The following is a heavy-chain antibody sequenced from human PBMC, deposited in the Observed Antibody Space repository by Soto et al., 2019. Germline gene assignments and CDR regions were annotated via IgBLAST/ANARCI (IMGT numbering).Heavy chain of an antibody. CDR2: ISGSGGST. J-gene: IGHJ5*02. CDR1: GFTFSSYA. CDR3: AKMSGRVAVAARGFDP. D-gene: IGHD6-19*01. Sequence: GGSLRLSCAGSGFTFSSYAISWVRQAPGKGLEGVSVISGSGGSTYYADSVKGRFTISRDNSKNTLYLQMNSLRAEDTAVYYCAKMSGRVAVAARGFDPWGQGTLVTVSS. V-gene: IGHV3-23*01.